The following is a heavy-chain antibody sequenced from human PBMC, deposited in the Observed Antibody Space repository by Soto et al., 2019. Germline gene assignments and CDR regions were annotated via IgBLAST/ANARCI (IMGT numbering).Heavy chain of an antibody. CDR3: AHIRVTMIVGAGYFQH. Sequence: QITLKKSGPTLVTPTETLTLTCTFSGFSLSSSGVGVGWIRQPPGQALEWVALIYWDDTKRYSPSLKSGLTITKDTSRNQVVLTMTNMDPVGTATYYCAHIRVTMIVGAGYFQHWGQGTLVTVSS. J-gene: IGHJ1*01. V-gene: IGHV2-5*02. CDR2: IYWDDTK. D-gene: IGHD3-22*01. CDR1: GFSLSSSGVG.